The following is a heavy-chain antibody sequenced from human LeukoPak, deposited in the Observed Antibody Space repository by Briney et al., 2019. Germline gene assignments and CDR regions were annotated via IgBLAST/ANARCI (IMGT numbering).Heavy chain of an antibody. D-gene: IGHD6-13*01. CDR2: ISYDGSNK. J-gene: IGHJ4*02. CDR3: AKDPYRQQLVTKLWAIDY. V-gene: IGHV3-30*18. Sequence: GGSLRLSCTVFGFTLTNYGIHWVRQAPGKGLEWVAVISYDGSNKYYADSVKGRFTISRDNSKNTLYLQMNSLRAEDTAVYYCAKDPYRQQLVTKLWAIDYWGQGTLVTVSS. CDR1: GFTLTNYG.